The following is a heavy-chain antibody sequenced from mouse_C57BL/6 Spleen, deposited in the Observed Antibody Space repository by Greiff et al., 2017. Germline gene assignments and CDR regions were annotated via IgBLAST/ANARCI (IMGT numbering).Heavy chain of an antibody. Sequence: EVQLQQSGAELVRPGASVKLSCTASGFNIKDDYMHWVKQRPEQGLEWIGWIDPENGDTEYASKFQGKATITADTSSNTAYLQLSSLTSEDTAVYYCTTGDWEGARPYWGQGTTLTVSS. CDR3: TTGDWEGARPY. CDR2: IDPENGDT. CDR1: GFNIKDDY. V-gene: IGHV14-4*01. D-gene: IGHD4-1*01. J-gene: IGHJ2*01.